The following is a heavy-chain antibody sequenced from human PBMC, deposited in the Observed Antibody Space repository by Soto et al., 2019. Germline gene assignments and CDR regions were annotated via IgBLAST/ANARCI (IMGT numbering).Heavy chain of an antibody. CDR2: IYWDDDQ. J-gene: IGHJ5*02. D-gene: IGHD3-3*01. V-gene: IGHV2-5*02. CDR1: GFSLSTSGEG. Sequence: QITLKESGPTRVKPTQTLTLTCTLSGFSLSTSGEGVGWIRQPPGKALEWLALIYWDDDQRYSPSLKTRLTITKDTPKNQVVLIMTNMDPVDTATYYCAHSLWRGYKVCFDPWGQGILVTVSS. CDR3: AHSLWRGYKVCFDP.